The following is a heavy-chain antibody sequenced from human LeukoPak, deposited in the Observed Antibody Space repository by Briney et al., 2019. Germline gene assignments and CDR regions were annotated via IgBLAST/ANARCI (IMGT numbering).Heavy chain of an antibody. D-gene: IGHD3-22*01. CDR3: ARDLLPPYYYDSSGYHGVGAFDI. CDR2: INPSGGST. J-gene: IGHJ3*02. Sequence: ASVKVSCKASGYTFTSYYMHWVRQAPGQGLEWMGIINPSGGSTSYAQKFQGRVTMTRDTSTSTVYMELSSLRSEDTAVYYCARDLLPPYYYDSSGYHGVGAFDIWGQGTMVTVSS. V-gene: IGHV1-46*01. CDR1: GYTFTSYY.